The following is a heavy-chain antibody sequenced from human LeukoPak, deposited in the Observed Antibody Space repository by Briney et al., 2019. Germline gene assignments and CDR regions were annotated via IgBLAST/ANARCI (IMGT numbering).Heavy chain of an antibody. CDR2: INHSGST. CDR1: GGSFSGYY. CDR3: ARDPPRLVTIFGVVTTEPDAFDI. D-gene: IGHD3-3*01. V-gene: IGHV4-34*01. J-gene: IGHJ3*02. Sequence: PSETLSLTCAAYGGSFSGYYLSWIRQPPGKGLEWIGEINHSGSTNYNPALKNRVTISVDTSKNQFSLKLSSVTGADTAVYYCARDPPRLVTIFGVVTTEPDAFDIWGQGTMVTVSS.